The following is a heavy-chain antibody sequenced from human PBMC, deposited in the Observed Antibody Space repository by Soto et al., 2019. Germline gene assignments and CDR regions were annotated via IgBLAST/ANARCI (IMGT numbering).Heavy chain of an antibody. CDR1: TYTFTTYA. CDR2: TSPYNDKT. V-gene: IGHV1-18*04. J-gene: IGHJ3*01. Sequence: QVPLVQSGAEVKKPGASVKVSCRTSTYTFTTYAIIWVRQAPVQGLEWMGWTSPYNDKTDYVEKFLGRVTLTTDVSTSTAYMELGSLRCDDTAVYYCERKSAQRPSDVWGQGTMVTVSS. CDR3: ERKSAQRPSDV.